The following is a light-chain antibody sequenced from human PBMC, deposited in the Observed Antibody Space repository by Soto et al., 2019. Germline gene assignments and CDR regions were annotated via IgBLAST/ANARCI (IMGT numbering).Light chain of an antibody. J-gene: IGKJ5*01. V-gene: IGKV1-33*01. CDR1: QDIDKY. Sequence: DLQMTQSPSSLSASVGDRVTITCQASQDIDKYLNWYQQKPGKAPKLLIDDVTDLETGVPSRFSGSGSGTHFTFTIGSLQPEDIATYYCQQYYDLPITFGPGTRLEIK. CDR2: DVT. CDR3: QQYYDLPIT.